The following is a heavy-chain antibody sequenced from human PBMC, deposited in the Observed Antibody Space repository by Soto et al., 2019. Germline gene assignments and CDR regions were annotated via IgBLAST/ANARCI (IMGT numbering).Heavy chain of an antibody. CDR2: IYYSGST. V-gene: IGHV4-59*01. J-gene: IGHJ4*02. CDR1: GGSISSYY. D-gene: IGHD6-19*01. CDR3: ARVYSSGWYGWLDY. Sequence: PSETLSLTCTVSGGSISSYYWSWIRQPPGKGLEWIGYIYYSGSTNYNPSLKSRVTISVDTSKNQFSLKLSSVTAADTAVYYCARVYSSGWYGWLDYWGQGTLVTVSS.